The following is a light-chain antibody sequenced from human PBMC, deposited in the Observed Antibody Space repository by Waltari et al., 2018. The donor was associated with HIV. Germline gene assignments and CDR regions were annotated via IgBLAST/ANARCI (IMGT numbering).Light chain of an antibody. CDR1: SSDVDGYNF. CDR3: CSYAGSRTWV. J-gene: IGLJ3*02. V-gene: IGLV2-23*02. Sequence: QSALTQPASVSGSPGPSITISCTGTSSDVDGYNFVSWYQQHPGKAPKLIIFDVFKRPSGVSVRFSGSKSGNTASLTISGLQSEDEADYYCCSYAGSRTWVFGGGTKVTVL. CDR2: DVF.